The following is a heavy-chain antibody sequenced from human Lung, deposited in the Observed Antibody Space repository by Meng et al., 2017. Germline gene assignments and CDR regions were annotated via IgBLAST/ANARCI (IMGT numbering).Heavy chain of an antibody. CDR1: GFTFSDYN. D-gene: IGHD4-11*01. Sequence: GSLRLSCAASGFTFSDYNMDWVCQAPGKGLEWVGRIRSKANSYTTDCAASVKGRFTISRDDSKNSFYLQMNSLKTDDTAVYYCARGMGVQYNYWGQGTPVTVSS. CDR2: IRSKANSYTT. V-gene: IGHV3-72*01. J-gene: IGHJ4*02. CDR3: ARGMGVQYNY.